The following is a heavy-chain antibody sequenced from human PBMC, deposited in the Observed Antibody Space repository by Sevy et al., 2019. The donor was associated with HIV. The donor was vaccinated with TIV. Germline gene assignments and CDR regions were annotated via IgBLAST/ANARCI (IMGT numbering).Heavy chain of an antibody. CDR1: GYSFTSSC. D-gene: IGHD3-10*01. Sequence: GESLKISCEASGYSFTSSCIGWVRQLSGKGLEWMGILCPGDDSVGYSPSFEGQVTISADKSITTAFLQWSSMKASDTAMYYCARKGDLDYFDYWGQGTLVTVSS. V-gene: IGHV5-51*01. CDR3: ARKGDLDYFDY. J-gene: IGHJ4*02. CDR2: LCPGDDSV.